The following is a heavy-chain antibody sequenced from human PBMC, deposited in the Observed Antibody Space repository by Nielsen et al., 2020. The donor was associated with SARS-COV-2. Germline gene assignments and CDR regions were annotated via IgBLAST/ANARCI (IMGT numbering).Heavy chain of an antibody. J-gene: IGHJ6*02. V-gene: IGHV1-18*01. CDR2: ISAYNGNT. Sequence: ASVTVSCKASGYTFTGYGISWVRQAPGQGLEWMGGISAYNGNTNYAQKLQGRVTMTTDTSTSTAYMELRSLGSDDTAVYYCASEFGEEGLALAWSGYYYGMDVWGQGTTVTVSS. CDR3: ASEFGEEGLALAWSGYYYGMDV. D-gene: IGHD3-16*01. CDR1: GYTFTGYG.